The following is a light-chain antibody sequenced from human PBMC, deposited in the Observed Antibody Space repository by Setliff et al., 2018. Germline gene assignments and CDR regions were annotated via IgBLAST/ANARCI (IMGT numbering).Light chain of an antibody. CDR1: SSDVGGYNY. CDR2: EVS. J-gene: IGLJ1*01. Sequence: QSALTQPPSASGSPGQSVTISCTGTSSDVGGYNYVSWYQQHPGKAPKLMIYEVSKRPSGVPDRFSGSKSGNTASLTVSGLQAEDEADYYCSSYAGSLYVSGTGTKGTVL. CDR3: SSYAGSLYV. V-gene: IGLV2-8*01.